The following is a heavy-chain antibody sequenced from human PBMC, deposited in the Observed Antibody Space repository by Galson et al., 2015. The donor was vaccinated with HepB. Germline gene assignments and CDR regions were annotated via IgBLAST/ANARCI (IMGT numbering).Heavy chain of an antibody. V-gene: IGHV1-69*13. D-gene: IGHD6-6*01. CDR2: IIPIFGTA. CDR1: GGTFSSYA. CDR3: ARDGNSSPNNYYYYYGMDV. Sequence: SVKVSCKASGGTFSSYAISWVRQAPGQGLEWMGGIIPIFGTANYAQKFQGRVTITADESTRTAYMELSSLRSEDTAVYYCARDGNSSPNNYYYYYGMDVWGQRTTVTVS. J-gene: IGHJ6*02.